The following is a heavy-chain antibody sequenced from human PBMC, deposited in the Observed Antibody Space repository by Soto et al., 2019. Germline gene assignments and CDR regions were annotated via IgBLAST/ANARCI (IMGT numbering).Heavy chain of an antibody. CDR1: GFTFSSYW. Sequence: GGSLRLSCAASGFTFSSYWMQWVRQAPGNGLVWVSRINSGGSTPSYADSVKGRLTISRDHAKNTLYLQMNSLRAEETAVYYCAGDSSGYTYDAFYIWGQGTMVSVSS. D-gene: IGHD3-22*01. J-gene: IGHJ3*02. CDR3: AGDSSGYTYDAFYI. CDR2: INSGGSTP. V-gene: IGHV3-74*01.